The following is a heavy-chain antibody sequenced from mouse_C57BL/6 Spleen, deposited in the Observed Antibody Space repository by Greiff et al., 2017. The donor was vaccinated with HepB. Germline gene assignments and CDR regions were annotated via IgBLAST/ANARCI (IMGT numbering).Heavy chain of an antibody. J-gene: IGHJ3*01. CDR1: GFTFSSYA. D-gene: IGHD2-2*01. CDR3: AREGAYGYSWFAY. Sequence: EVKLVESGGGLVKPGGSLKLSCAASGFTFSSYAMSWVRQTPEKRLEWVATISDGGSYTYYPDNVKGRFTISRDNAKNNLYLQMSHLKSEDTAMYYCAREGAYGYSWFAYWGQGTLVTVSA. V-gene: IGHV5-4*01. CDR2: ISDGGSYT.